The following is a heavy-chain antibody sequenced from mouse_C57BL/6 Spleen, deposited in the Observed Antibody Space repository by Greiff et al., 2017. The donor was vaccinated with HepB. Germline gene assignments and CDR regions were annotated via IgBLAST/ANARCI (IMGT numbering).Heavy chain of an antibody. J-gene: IGHJ4*01. D-gene: IGHD1-1*01. V-gene: IGHV1-52*01. CDR3: ASYDYGSSYAMDY. CDR2: IDPSDSET. CDR1: GYTFTSYW. Sequence: QVHVKQPGAELVRPGSSVKLSCKASGYTFTSYWMHWVKQRPIQGLEWIGNIDPSDSETHYNQKFKDKATLTVDKSSSTAYMQLSSLTSEDSAVYYCASYDYGSSYAMDYWGQGTSVTVSS.